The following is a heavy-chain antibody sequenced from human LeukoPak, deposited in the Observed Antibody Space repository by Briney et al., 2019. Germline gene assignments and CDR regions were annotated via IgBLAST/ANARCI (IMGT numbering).Heavy chain of an antibody. Sequence: SVTVSFTASAGTLNNYAINWVRQAPGQGLEWMGRIIPIFGTANHAQNFQGRVTITADRPTSTAYMELSSLKAEDTAVYYCARPHRYCSSASCPINWFDPWGQGTQVTVSS. J-gene: IGHJ5*02. V-gene: IGHV1-69*06. CDR3: ARPHRYCSSASCPINWFDP. CDR2: IIPIFGTA. D-gene: IGHD2-2*01. CDR1: AGTLNNYA.